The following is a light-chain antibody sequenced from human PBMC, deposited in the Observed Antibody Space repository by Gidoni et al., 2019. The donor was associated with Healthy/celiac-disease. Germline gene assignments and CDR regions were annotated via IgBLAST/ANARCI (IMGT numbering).Light chain of an antibody. V-gene: IGLV1-44*01. J-gene: IGLJ2*01. CDR1: SSNLGSNP. Sequence: QSVLTQPPSASGTPGQRVTISCSGSSSNLGSNPVNWYQQLPGTAPKLLIYSNNQRPSGVPDRFSGSKSCTSASLSISGLQSDDEADYYCAAWDDSLNGHVVFGGGTKLTVL. CDR2: SNN. CDR3: AAWDDSLNGHVV.